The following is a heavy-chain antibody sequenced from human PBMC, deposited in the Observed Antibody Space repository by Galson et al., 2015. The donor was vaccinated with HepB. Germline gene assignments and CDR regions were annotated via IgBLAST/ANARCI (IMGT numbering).Heavy chain of an antibody. J-gene: IGHJ4*02. V-gene: IGHV4-39*01. CDR1: GGSISSDTYS. CDR2: VYYSGNK. Sequence: SETLSLTCTVSGGSISSDTYSWAWIRQPPGKGLEWIGSVYYSGNKYYNPSLKRRVAISVDTSKRQFTLKLSSVTAADAAFYYCARGPDGGFPDCWGQGTLATVSS. D-gene: IGHD3-3*01. CDR3: ARGPDGGFPDC.